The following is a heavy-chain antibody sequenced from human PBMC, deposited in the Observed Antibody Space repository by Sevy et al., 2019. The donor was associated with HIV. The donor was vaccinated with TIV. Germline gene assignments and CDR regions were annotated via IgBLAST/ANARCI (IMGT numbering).Heavy chain of an antibody. CDR1: GFTFSNYE. Sequence: GGSLRLSCTVSGFTFSNYEMNWVRQAPGKGLEWISYITLSGSSTYYADSVKGRFTISRDNAENSVYLQMNSLRAEDTAVSYCARDRQGISVAGTAIDYWGQGTLVTVSS. J-gene: IGHJ4*02. CDR2: ITLSGSST. D-gene: IGHD6-19*01. V-gene: IGHV3-48*03. CDR3: ARDRQGISVAGTAIDY.